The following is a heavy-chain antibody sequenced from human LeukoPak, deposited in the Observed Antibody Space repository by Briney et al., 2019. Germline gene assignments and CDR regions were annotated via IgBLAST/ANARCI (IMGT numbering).Heavy chain of an antibody. D-gene: IGHD5-18*01. CDR2: ISSSSSTI. Sequence: GGSLRLSCAASGFTFSSYSMNWVRQAPGKGLEWVSYISSSSSTIYYADSVKGRFTISRDNAKNSLYLQMNSLRAEDTAVYYCARQYSYGYVWYFDYWGQGTLVTVSS. CDR3: ARQYSYGYVWYFDY. V-gene: IGHV3-48*04. J-gene: IGHJ4*02. CDR1: GFTFSSYS.